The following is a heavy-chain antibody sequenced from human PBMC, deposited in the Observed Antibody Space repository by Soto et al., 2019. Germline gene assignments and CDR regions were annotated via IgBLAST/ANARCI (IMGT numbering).Heavy chain of an antibody. J-gene: IGHJ6*02. CDR2: MNPNSGKS. CDR1: GYTFTSYD. Sequence: QVQLVQSGAEVKKPGASVKVSCKASGYTFTSYDINWVRQATGQGLEWMGWMNPNSGKSDYAQKFQGRVTMTRNTSISTAYMELSSLRSEDTAVYYCASGGMIVRYYYGMDVWGQGPTVTVSS. V-gene: IGHV1-8*01. CDR3: ASGGMIVRYYYGMDV. D-gene: IGHD3-22*01.